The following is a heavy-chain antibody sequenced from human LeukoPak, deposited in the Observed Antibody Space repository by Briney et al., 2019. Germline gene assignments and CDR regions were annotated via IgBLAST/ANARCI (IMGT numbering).Heavy chain of an antibody. J-gene: IGHJ4*02. Sequence: PGESLKISCKGSGYSFVSYWIAWVRQMPGKGLEWMGVIYPGTADITYSPSFQGQVTISADKSVSTAYLRWSSLKASDTANYYCARHLSSITSCPTYWGQGTLVTVSS. V-gene: IGHV5-51*01. CDR1: GYSFVSYW. CDR3: ARHLSSITSCPTY. D-gene: IGHD2-2*01. CDR2: IYPGTADI.